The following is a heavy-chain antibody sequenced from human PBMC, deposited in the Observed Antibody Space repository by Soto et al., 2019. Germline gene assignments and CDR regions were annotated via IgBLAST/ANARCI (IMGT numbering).Heavy chain of an antibody. D-gene: IGHD2-2*01. Sequence: EVQLVESGGGLVQPGGSLRLSCAASGFSVTTNYLTWVRQAPGKGLEWVSLIYIAGGTKYADSVKGRFTISRDSSKITLYLQLTSLRAEDTAVYYCARGYCNGTNCYANCFDPWGQGTLVTVSS. CDR2: IYIAGGT. J-gene: IGHJ5*02. CDR3: ARGYCNGTNCYANCFDP. CDR1: GFSVTTNY. V-gene: IGHV3-66*01.